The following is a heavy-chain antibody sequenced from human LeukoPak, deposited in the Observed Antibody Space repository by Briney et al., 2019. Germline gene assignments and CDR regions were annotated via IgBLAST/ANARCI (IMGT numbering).Heavy chain of an antibody. J-gene: IGHJ4*02. V-gene: IGHV4-39*01. D-gene: IGHD6-13*01. CDR3: ARRSQTTAGRGIDY. CDR1: GASISSSSSFF. CDR2: MSNSGST. Sequence: PSETLSLTCTVSGASISSSSSFFWAWIRQPPGKGLECIGTMSNSGSTYYNPSLKSRVTISGDTSKNQFSLKLCSVTAADTAVFYCARRSQTTAGRGIDYWGQGTLVTVSS.